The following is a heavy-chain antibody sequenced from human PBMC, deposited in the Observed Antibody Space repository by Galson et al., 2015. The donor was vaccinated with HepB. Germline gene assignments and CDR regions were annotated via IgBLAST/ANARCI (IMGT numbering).Heavy chain of an antibody. Sequence: CAISGDSVSNNIAAWNRIRQSPSRGLEWLGRTYYRSKWYNDYALSVKSRITINADTSKNQFSLQLNSVTPEDTAVYFCTRSMAGSDAWGQGTLVTVSS. D-gene: IGHD6-19*01. CDR2: TYYRSKWYN. V-gene: IGHV6-1*01. CDR3: TRSMAGSDA. CDR1: GDSVSNNIAA. J-gene: IGHJ5*02.